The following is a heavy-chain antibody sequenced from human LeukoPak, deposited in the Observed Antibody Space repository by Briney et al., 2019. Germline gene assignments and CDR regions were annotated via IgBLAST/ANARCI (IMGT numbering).Heavy chain of an antibody. CDR2: ISSTGNSI. J-gene: IGHJ3*02. CDR1: GFTFSFHE. CDR3: ARASYDSSGYYRIDI. V-gene: IGHV3-48*03. Sequence: GGSLRLSCAASGFTFSFHEMNWVRQAPGKGLEWVSYISSTGNSIYHADSVKGRFTISRDNAKNSLYLQMNSLRGEDTAVYYCARASYDSSGYYRIDIWGQGTMVTVSS. D-gene: IGHD3-22*01.